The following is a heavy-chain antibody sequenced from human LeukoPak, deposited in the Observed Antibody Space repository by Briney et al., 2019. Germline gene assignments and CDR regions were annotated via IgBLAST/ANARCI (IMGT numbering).Heavy chain of an antibody. J-gene: IGHJ4*02. CDR2: IIPIFGIA. Sequence: SVKVSCKASVGTYSSYAISWVRQAPGQGLEWMGRIIPIFGIANYAQKFQGRVTITADKPTSTAYMELSSLRSEDTAVYYCARESRSGYDWDYWGQGTLVTVSS. CDR1: VGTYSSYA. D-gene: IGHD5-12*01. CDR3: ARESRSGYDWDY. V-gene: IGHV1-69*04.